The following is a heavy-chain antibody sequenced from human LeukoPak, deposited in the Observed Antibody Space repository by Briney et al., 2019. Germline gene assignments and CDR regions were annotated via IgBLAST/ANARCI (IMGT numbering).Heavy chain of an antibody. CDR3: ARARLTSGSYFFDY. J-gene: IGHJ4*02. V-gene: IGHV3-48*01. CDR1: AFTFSDYS. Sequence: GGSLRLSCAASAFTFSDYSMKWVRQAPGKGLEWISYISGRSSTIYYADSVRGRFTISRDNAKNSMYLQMNSLRAEDTAVYYCARARLTSGSYFFDYWGQGTLVTVSS. D-gene: IGHD1-26*01. CDR2: ISGRSSTI.